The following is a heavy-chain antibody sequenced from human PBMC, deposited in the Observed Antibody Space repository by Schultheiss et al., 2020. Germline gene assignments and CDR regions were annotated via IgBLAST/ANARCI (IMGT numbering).Heavy chain of an antibody. D-gene: IGHD2-21*01. V-gene: IGHV3-23*01. CDR1: GFTFSSYA. Sequence: GGSLRLSCAASGFTFSSYAMSWVRQAPGKGLEWVSAISGSGGSTYYADSVKGRFTISRDNSKNTLYLQMNSLRAEDTAVYYCAKAQLGPYVVSPDDYWGQGTLVTVSS. J-gene: IGHJ4*02. CDR2: ISGSGGST. CDR3: AKAQLGPYVVSPDDY.